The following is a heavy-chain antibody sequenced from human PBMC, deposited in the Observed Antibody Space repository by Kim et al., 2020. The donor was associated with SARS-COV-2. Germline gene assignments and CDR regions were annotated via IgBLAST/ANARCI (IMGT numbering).Heavy chain of an antibody. CDR3: AKALSGGHDY. Sequence: STTSYAVSVKVRFTISRDNSKNTLHLQMNSLRVDDTAVYYCAKALSGGHDYWGQGTLVTVSS. J-gene: IGHJ4*02. V-gene: IGHV3-23*01. CDR2: STT. D-gene: IGHD2-15*01.